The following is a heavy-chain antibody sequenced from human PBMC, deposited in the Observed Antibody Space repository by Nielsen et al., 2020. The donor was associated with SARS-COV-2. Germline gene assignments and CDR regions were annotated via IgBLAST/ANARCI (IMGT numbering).Heavy chain of an antibody. J-gene: IGHJ6*03. D-gene: IGHD2-2*01. V-gene: IGHV4-61*03. CDR3: ARTPTISYYYYMDV. CDR1: GGSVSSIIYY. Sequence: SETLSLTCTVSGGSVSSIIYYWSWIRQSPGKGLEWIGHIDYSGSTNYNPSLESRVTILVDTSRNDFSLRLSSVTASDTAVYYCARTPTISYYYYMDVWGKGTTVTVSS. CDR2: IDYSGST.